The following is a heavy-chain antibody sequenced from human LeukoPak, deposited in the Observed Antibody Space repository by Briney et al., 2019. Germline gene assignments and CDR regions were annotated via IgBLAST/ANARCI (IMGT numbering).Heavy chain of an antibody. CDR1: GFTFSSYS. D-gene: IGHD3/OR15-3a*01. J-gene: IGHJ3*02. CDR2: ISSSSSSYI. Sequence: GGSLRLSCAASGFTFSSYSMNWVRQAPGKGLEWVSSISSSSSSYIYYADSVKGRFTISRDNAKNSLYLQMNSLRVEDTAMYYCARDWTGDPSDAFDIWGQGTMVTVSS. CDR3: ARDWTGDPSDAFDI. V-gene: IGHV3-21*04.